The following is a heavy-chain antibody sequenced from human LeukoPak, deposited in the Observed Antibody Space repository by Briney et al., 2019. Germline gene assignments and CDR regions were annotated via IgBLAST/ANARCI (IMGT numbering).Heavy chain of an antibody. D-gene: IGHD3-22*01. V-gene: IGHV4-39*01. CDR2: IYYSGST. CDR1: GGSISSSSYY. CDR3: ARVVITMIVVVIPIDAFDI. J-gene: IGHJ3*02. Sequence: SETLSLTCTVSGGSISSSSYYWGWIRQPPGKGLEWIGSIYYSGSTYYNPSLKSRVTISVDTSKNQFSLKLSSVTAADTAVYYCARVVITMIVVVIPIDAFDIWGQGTMVTVSS.